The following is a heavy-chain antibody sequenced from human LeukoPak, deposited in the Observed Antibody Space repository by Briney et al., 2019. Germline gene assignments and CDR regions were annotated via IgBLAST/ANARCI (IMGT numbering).Heavy chain of an antibody. D-gene: IGHD2-2*01. CDR2: ISAGGGST. CDR1: GFSFSSYG. J-gene: IGHJ3*02. V-gene: IGHV3-23*01. CDR3: ATPIVPAVDDAFDI. Sequence: GGSLRLSCAASGFSFSSYGMSWVRQAPGKGLEWVSAISAGGGSTNYADSVKGRFTISRDNAKNTLYLQMNSLRAEDTAVCYCATPIVPAVDDAFDIWGQGTLVTVSS.